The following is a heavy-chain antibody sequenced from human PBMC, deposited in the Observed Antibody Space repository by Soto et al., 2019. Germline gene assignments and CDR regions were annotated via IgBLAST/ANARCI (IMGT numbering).Heavy chain of an antibody. Sequence: TSETLSLTCTVSGGSISSYYWSWIRPPPGKGLEWIGYIYYSGSTNYNPSLKSRVTISVDTSKNQFSLKLSSVTAADTAVYYCARQVGGWAPWYFDYWGQGTLVTVSS. D-gene: IGHD6-19*01. CDR1: GGSISSYY. CDR3: ARQVGGWAPWYFDY. J-gene: IGHJ4*02. V-gene: IGHV4-59*08. CDR2: IYYSGST.